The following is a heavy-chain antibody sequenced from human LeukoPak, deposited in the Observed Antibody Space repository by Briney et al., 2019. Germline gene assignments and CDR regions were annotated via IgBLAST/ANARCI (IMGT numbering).Heavy chain of an antibody. D-gene: IGHD3-3*02. Sequence: PSETLSLTCTVSGYSISSGYYWGWIRPPPGKGLEWIGSIYHSGSTYYNPSLKSRVTISVDTSKNQFSLKLSSVTAADTAVYYCARDRLARPARFDPWGQGTLVTVSS. CDR3: ARDRLARPARFDP. CDR2: IYHSGST. CDR1: GYSISSGYY. J-gene: IGHJ5*02. V-gene: IGHV4-38-2*02.